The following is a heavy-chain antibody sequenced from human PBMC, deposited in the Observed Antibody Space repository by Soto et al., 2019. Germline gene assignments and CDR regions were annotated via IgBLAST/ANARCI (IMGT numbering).Heavy chain of an antibody. J-gene: IGHJ6*02. CDR2: ISHDGSKK. CDR1: GFTFDNYG. CDR3: AKDLDVVVVVTATRGLDV. Sequence: QVQLVESGGGVVQPGRSLRLSCAASGFTFDNYGLHWVRQAPGKGLEWVAVISHDGSKKFYADSVTGRFTISRDNSKNTLYLQMNTLRVEDTAVYYCAKDLDVVVVVTATRGLDVWGQGTTVTVSS. V-gene: IGHV3-30*18. D-gene: IGHD2-15*01.